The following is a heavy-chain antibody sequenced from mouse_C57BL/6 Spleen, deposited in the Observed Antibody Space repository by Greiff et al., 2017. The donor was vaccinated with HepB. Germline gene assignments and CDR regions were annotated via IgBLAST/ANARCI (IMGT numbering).Heavy chain of an antibody. CDR2: ISYDGSN. D-gene: IGHD4-1*01. Sequence: EVKLMESGPGLVKPSQSLSLTCSVTGYSITSGYYWNWIRQFPGNKLEWMGYISYDGSNNYNPSLKNRISITRDTSKNQFFLKLNSVTTEDTATYYCAKLGREGYWGQGTTLTVSS. CDR1: GYSITSGYY. V-gene: IGHV3-6*01. J-gene: IGHJ2*01. CDR3: AKLGREGY.